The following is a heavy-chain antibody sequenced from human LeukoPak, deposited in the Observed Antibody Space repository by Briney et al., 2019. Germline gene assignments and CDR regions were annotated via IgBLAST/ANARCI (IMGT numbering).Heavy chain of an antibody. CDR1: GYTLTELS. CDR3: ATVAAFGGVIAMYYFAY. D-gene: IGHD3-16*02. V-gene: IGHV1-24*01. CDR2: FDPEDGET. J-gene: IGHJ4*02. Sequence: GASVKVSCKVSGYTLTELSMHWVRQAPGKGLEWMGGFDPEDGETIYAQKFQGRVTMTEDTSTDTAYMELSSLRSEDTAVYYCATVAAFGGVIAMYYFAYWGQGTLVTVSS.